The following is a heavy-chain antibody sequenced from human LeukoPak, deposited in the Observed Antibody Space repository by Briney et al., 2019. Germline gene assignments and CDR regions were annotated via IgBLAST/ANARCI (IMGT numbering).Heavy chain of an antibody. CDR1: GFTFSSYA. CDR3: AKFPNPGYSYGDYFDY. Sequence: GGSLRLSCAASGFTFSSYAMSWVRQAPGEGLEWVSAISGSGGSTYYADSVKGRFTISRDNSKNTLYLQMNSLRAEDTAVYYCAKFPNPGYSYGDYFDYWGQGTLVTVSS. J-gene: IGHJ4*02. V-gene: IGHV3-23*01. CDR2: ISGSGGST. D-gene: IGHD5-18*01.